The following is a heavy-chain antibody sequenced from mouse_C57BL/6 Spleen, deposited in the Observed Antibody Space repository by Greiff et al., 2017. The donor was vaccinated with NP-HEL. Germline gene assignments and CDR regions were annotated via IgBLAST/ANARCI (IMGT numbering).Heavy chain of an antibody. V-gene: IGHV1-55*01. CDR1: GYTFTSYW. D-gene: IGHD1-1*01. Sequence: QVQLQQPGAELVKPGASVKMSCKASGYTFTSYWITWVKQRPGQGLEWIGDIYPGSGSTNYNEKFKSKATLTVDTSSSTAYMQLSSLTSEDSAVYYCARWDYGSSGWDYWGQGTSVTVSS. CDR2: IYPGSGST. CDR3: ARWDYGSSGWDY. J-gene: IGHJ4*01.